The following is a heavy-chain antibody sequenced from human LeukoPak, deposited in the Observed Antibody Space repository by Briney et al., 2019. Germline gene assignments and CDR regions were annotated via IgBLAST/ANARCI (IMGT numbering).Heavy chain of an antibody. Sequence: PGGSLRLSCAASGFTFSDYYMSWIRQAPGQGLEWVSYISSSDTYTNYADSVKGRFTISRDNAKNSLYLQMNSLRAEDTAVYYCASGPYSSGSSADYWGQGTLVTVSS. V-gene: IGHV3-11*06. J-gene: IGHJ4*02. CDR3: ASGPYSSGSSADY. D-gene: IGHD6-19*01. CDR1: GFTFSDYY. CDR2: ISSSDTYT.